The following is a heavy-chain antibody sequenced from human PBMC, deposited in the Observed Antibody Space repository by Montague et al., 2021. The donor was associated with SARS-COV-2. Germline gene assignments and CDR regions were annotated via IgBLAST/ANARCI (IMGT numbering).Heavy chain of an antibody. CDR3: VRPLWFGDSDYFFDS. CDR1: VFTFRSYW. Sequence: SLRLSCAASVFTFRSYWMHLVRQVPGRGPIWVSRIKPVGTSTNYXXSVKGRFTISRDNAKNTLSLQLNNLRAEDTAVYYCVRPLWFGDSDYFFDSWGQGTLVTVSS. CDR2: IKPVGTST. D-gene: IGHD3-10*01. V-gene: IGHV3-74*01. J-gene: IGHJ4*02.